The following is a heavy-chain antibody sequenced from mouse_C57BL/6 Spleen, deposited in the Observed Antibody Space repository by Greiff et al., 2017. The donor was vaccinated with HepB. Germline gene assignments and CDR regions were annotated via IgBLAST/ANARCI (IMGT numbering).Heavy chain of an antibody. J-gene: IGHJ1*03. D-gene: IGHD2-12*01. CDR1: GFTFSNYW. CDR2: IRLKSDNYAT. V-gene: IGHV6-3*01. Sequence: EVKLVESGGGLVQPGGSMKLSCVASGFTFSNYWMNWVRQSPEKGLEWVAQIRLKSDNYATHYAESVKGRFTISRDDSKSSVYLQMNNLRAEDTGIYYCTGIDYTWYFDVWGTGTTVTVSS. CDR3: TGIDYTWYFDV.